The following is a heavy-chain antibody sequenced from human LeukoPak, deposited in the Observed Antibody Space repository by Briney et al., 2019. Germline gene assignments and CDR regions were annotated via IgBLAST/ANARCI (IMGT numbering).Heavy chain of an antibody. J-gene: IGHJ4*02. CDR2: ISSSSSYT. CDR1: GFSFSDYY. D-gene: IGHD3-22*01. Sequence: TGGSLRLSCAASGFSFSDYYMSWIRQAPGKGLEWVSYISSSSSYTHYSDSVKGRFTISRDNAKNSLFLQMNSLRAEDTAVYYCARRGGGSSGYSLGYWGQGTLVTVSP. V-gene: IGHV3-11*03. CDR3: ARRGGGSSGYSLGY.